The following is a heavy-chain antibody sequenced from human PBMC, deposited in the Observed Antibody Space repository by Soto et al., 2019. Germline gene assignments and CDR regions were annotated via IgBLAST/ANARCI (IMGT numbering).Heavy chain of an antibody. CDR2: INPATGAA. J-gene: IGHJ3*02. V-gene: IGHV1-2*02. Sequence: QLHLVQSGAVVKKPGASVTVSCSASGYPVTAYYMHWVRQAPGRGLEWMGGINPATGAAKYTQTLQGRVTMARDTSTSTVFMARSGLTSEDPAVFCGARGGGVGVAGSAAFDMWGQGTLVTVSS. D-gene: IGHD3-3*01. CDR3: ARGGGVGVAGSAAFDM. CDR1: GYPVTAYY.